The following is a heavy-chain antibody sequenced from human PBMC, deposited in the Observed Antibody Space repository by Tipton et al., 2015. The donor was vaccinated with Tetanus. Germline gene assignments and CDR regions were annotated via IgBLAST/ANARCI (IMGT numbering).Heavy chain of an antibody. V-gene: IGHV3-33*08. CDR2: IWFDGNKK. CDR3: ARMRDGYNFAADY. D-gene: IGHD5-24*01. CDR1: GFKFDDHG. Sequence: SLRLSCVASGFKFDDHGMTWVRQAPGKGLEWVAVIWFDGNKKNHADSVRGRFAISRDNSNNTLYLDMNSLGAEDTAVYYCARMRDGYNFAADYWGQGRLVTVSS. J-gene: IGHJ4*02.